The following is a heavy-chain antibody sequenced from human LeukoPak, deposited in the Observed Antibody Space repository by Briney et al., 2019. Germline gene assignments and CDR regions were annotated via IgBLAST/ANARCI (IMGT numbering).Heavy chain of an antibody. Sequence: SETLSLTCSVSGYSISSGYYWGWIRQPPGKGLEWIGYIYYSGSTNYNPSLKSRVTISVDTSKNQFSLKLSSVTAADTAVYYCARLSGEGYYYYYMDVWGKGTTVTVSS. J-gene: IGHJ6*03. CDR3: ARLSGEGYYYYYMDV. V-gene: IGHV4-61*01. CDR2: IYYSGST. CDR1: GYSISSGYY.